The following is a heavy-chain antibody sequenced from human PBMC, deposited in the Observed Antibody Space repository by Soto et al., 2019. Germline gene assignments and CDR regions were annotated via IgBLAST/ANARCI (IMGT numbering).Heavy chain of an antibody. J-gene: IGHJ6*02. CDR2: VIPIFGTA. V-gene: IGHV1-69*13. CDR3: ARARCSSTSCYSFGYYGMDV. D-gene: IGHD2-2*01. CDR1: GGTFSSYA. Sequence: ASVKVSCKASGGTFSSYAISWVRQAPGQGLEWMGGVIPIFGTANYAQKFQGRVTITADESTSTAYMELSSLRSEDTAVYYCARARCSSTSCYSFGYYGMDVWGQGTTVTVSS.